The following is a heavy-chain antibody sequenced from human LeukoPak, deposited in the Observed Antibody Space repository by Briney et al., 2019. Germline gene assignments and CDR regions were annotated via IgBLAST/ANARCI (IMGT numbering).Heavy chain of an antibody. J-gene: IGHJ4*02. V-gene: IGHV3-53*01. CDR2: IYSDNT. CDR1: GFTVSSNS. D-gene: IGHD4/OR15-4a*01. Sequence: GGTLRLSCAASGFTVSSNSMSWVRQAPGKGLEWVSFIYSDNTHYSDSVKGRFTISRDNSKNTLYLQMNSLRAEDTAVYYCARRAGAYSPPYDYWGQGTLVTVSS. CDR3: ARRAGAYSPPYDY.